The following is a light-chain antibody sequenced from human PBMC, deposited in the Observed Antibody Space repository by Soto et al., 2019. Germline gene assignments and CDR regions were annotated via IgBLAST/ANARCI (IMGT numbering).Light chain of an antibody. CDR1: SSDVGGYNY. Sequence: QSALTQPASVSGSPGQSITISCTGTSSDVGGYNYVSWYQQHPGKAPKLMIYEVSNRPSGVSNRFSGSKSGNTASLTIAGLQADDEADYYCSAYTSGSTGVFGGGTKLTVL. V-gene: IGLV2-14*01. CDR2: EVS. CDR3: SAYTSGSTGV. J-gene: IGLJ3*02.